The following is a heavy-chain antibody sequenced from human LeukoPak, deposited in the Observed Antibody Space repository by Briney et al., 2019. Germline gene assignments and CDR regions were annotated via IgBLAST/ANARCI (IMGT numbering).Heavy chain of an antibody. D-gene: IGHD6-19*01. CDR2: ISSSGSTI. CDR1: GFTFSSYE. J-gene: IGHJ1*01. Sequence: GGSLRPSCAASGFTFSSYEMNWVRQAPGKGLEWVSYISSSGSTIYYADSVKGRFTISRDNAKNSLYLQMNSLRAEDTAVYYCARDPYSSGWYMYFQHWGQGTLVTVSS. CDR3: ARDPYSSGWYMYFQH. V-gene: IGHV3-48*03.